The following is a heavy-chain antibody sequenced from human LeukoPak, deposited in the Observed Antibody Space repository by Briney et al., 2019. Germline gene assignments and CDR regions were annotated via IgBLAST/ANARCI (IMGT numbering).Heavy chain of an antibody. CDR1: GWGFTSYW. CDR2: IDTSEWYT. J-gene: IGHJ4*02. Sequence: GEALQSSFKGSGWGFTSYWMSWGRRMPGKGGGWRGRIDTSEWYTNYSPSFQGHVTISAHKSISTAYLQWSSLKASDTAMYYCARRQYSSSWYDYWGQGTLVTVSS. CDR3: ARRQYSSSWYDY. D-gene: IGHD6-13*01. V-gene: IGHV5-10-1*01.